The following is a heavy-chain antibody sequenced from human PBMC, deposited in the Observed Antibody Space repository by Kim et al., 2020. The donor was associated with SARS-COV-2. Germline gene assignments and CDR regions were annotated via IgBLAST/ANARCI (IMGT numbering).Heavy chain of an antibody. Sequence: AVKVSCKASGYTFKTYPIHWLRQAPGQTLEWMGWVNAANDQTKYSQQFQGRITISRDTSANTAYMELRSLTTKDTAFYYCVRDMNPTVYDYWGQGTLVT. D-gene: IGHD4-4*01. CDR3: VRDMNPTVYDY. J-gene: IGHJ4*02. CDR1: GYTFKTYP. CDR2: VNAANDQT. V-gene: IGHV1-3*01.